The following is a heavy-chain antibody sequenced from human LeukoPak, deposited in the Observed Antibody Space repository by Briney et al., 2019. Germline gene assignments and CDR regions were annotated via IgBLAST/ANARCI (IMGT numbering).Heavy chain of an antibody. CDR2: INPRGTST. CDR3: ARDNSIHERGWWFDP. Sequence: ASVKVSCKASGYSFTSHYMHWVRQAPGQGLEWMGLINPRGTSTIYAEKFQGRVIMTRDMSTTTDYMELSSLKSDDTAVYYCARDNSIHERGWWFDPWGQGTLVTVSS. CDR1: GYSFTSHY. V-gene: IGHV1-46*01. D-gene: IGHD4-23*01. J-gene: IGHJ5*02.